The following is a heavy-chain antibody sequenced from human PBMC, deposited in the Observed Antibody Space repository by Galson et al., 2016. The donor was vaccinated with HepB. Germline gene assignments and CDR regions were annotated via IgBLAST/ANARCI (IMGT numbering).Heavy chain of an antibody. Sequence: KVSCKASXXXFISYXXXWVXXATGQGLEXXXWMNPDTGNTGYAQKFQGRVTMTRNTSXNTAYMELSSLTSEDXXXYYCAXVGYFSGGGCYPLXXHYTXNWXXXWGQGTLVTVSS. CDR3: AXVGYFSGGGCYPLXXHYTXNWXXX. D-gene: IGHD2-15*01. V-gene: IGHV1-8*01. CDR1: XXXFISYX. CDR2: MNPDTGNT. J-gene: IGHJ4*02.